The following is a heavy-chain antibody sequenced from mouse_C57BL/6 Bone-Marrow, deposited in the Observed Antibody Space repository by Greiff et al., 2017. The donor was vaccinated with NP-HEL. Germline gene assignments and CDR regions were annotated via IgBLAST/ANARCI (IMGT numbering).Heavy chain of an antibody. CDR2: INPGSGGT. J-gene: IGHJ1*03. CDR1: GYAFTNYL. CDR3: ARGTTVVAHWYFDV. V-gene: IGHV1-54*01. D-gene: IGHD1-1*01. Sequence: QVQLQQSGAELVRPGTSVKVSCKASGYAFTNYLIEWVKQRPGQGLEWIGVINPGSGGTNYNEKFKGKATLTADKSSSTAYMQLSSLTSEDSTVYFWARGTTVVAHWYFDVWGRGTTVTVSS.